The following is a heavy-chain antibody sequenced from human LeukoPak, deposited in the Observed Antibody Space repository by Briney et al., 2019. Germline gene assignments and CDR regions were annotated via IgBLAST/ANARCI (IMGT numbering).Heavy chain of an antibody. CDR3: ARSSGWYDGLDY. CDR1: GFTFSSYS. V-gene: IGHV3-48*01. J-gene: IGHJ4*02. CDR2: ITNSGTSI. D-gene: IGHD6-19*01. Sequence: GGSLRLSCAASGFTFSSYSMNWVRQAPGKGLEWVSYITNSGTSIYYADSVKGRFTISRDNDKNMLFLQMNSLRAEDTAVYYCARSSGWYDGLDYWGQGTLVTVSS.